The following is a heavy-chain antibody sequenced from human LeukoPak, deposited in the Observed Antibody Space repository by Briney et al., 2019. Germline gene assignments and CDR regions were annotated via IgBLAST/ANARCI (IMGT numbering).Heavy chain of an antibody. CDR3: ARSGRFLESYYFDY. V-gene: IGHV1-69*05. CDR2: IIPIFGTA. J-gene: IGHJ4*02. D-gene: IGHD3-3*01. Sequence: SVKVSCKASGGTFSSYAISWVRQAPGQGLEWMGGIIPIFGTANYAQKFQGRVTITTDESTSTAYMELSSLRSEDTAVYYCARSGRFLESYYFDYWGPGNPGHRLL. CDR1: GGTFSSYA.